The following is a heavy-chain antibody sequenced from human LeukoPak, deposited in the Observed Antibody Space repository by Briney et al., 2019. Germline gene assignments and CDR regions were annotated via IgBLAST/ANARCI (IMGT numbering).Heavy chain of an antibody. CDR1: GFIFDNYA. Sequence: GGALRLFCAAPGFIFDNYAIHLVRQAPGKGLEGVSLISGDGGSTFYADSVRGRFTISRDNTRKSLSLQMSSLRSEDTALYYCARESETSGWYDYWGQGTLVTVSS. CDR2: ISGDGGST. V-gene: IGHV3-43*02. J-gene: IGHJ4*02. D-gene: IGHD6-19*01. CDR3: ARESETSGWYDY.